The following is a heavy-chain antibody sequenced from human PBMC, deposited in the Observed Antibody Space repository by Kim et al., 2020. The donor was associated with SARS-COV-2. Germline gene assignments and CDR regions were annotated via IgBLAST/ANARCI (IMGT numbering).Heavy chain of an antibody. CDR2: IIPIFGTA. V-gene: IGHV1-69*13. Sequence: SVKVSCKASGGTFSSYAISWVRQAPGQGLEWMGGIIPIFGTANYAQKFQGRVTITADESTSTAYMELSSLRSEDTAVYYFARIYYYDSSGYYSLYYYYGMDVWGQGTTVTVSS. D-gene: IGHD3-22*01. J-gene: IGHJ6*02. CDR1: GGTFSSYA. CDR3: ARIYYYDSSGYYSLYYYYGMDV.